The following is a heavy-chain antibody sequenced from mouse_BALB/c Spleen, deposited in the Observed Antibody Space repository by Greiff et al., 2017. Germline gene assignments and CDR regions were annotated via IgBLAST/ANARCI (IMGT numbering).Heavy chain of an antibody. J-gene: IGHJ4*01. D-gene: IGHD1-2*01. CDR2: IWAGGST. CDR1: GFSLTSYG. CDR3: ARAPFTTATYYAMDY. V-gene: IGHV2-9*02. Sequence: VQLQESGPGLVAPSQSLSITCTVSGFSLTSYGVHWVRQPPGKGLEWLGVIWAGGSTNYNSALMSRLSISKDNSKSQVFLKMNSLQTDDTAMYYCARAPFTTATYYAMDYGGQGTSVTVSS.